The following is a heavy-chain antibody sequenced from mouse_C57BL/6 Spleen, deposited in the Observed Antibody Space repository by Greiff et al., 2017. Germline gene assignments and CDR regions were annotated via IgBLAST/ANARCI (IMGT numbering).Heavy chain of an antibody. D-gene: IGHD2-2*01. Sequence: VQLQQPGAELVMPGASVKLSCKASGYTFTSYWMHWVKQRPGQGLEWIGEIDPSDSYTNYNQKFKGKSTLTVDKSSSTAYMQLSSLTSEDSAVYYCARSRLRRRLDYWGQGTTLTVSS. CDR2: IDPSDSYT. V-gene: IGHV1-69*01. CDR3: ARSRLRRRLDY. J-gene: IGHJ2*01. CDR1: GYTFTSYW.